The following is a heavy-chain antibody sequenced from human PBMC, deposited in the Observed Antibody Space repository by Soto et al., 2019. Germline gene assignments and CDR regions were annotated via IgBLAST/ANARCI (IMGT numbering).Heavy chain of an antibody. Sequence: SETLSLTCAVSGGSMSSFSWCWIRQPPGKGLEFIGSISHSGRSEYNPSLKNRIILSVDVSKNQFSLNLKSMKAADTAVYYCAKDAPGSGYYTPPSEGMDVWGQGTTVTVSS. CDR2: ISHSGRS. CDR1: GGSMSSFS. CDR3: AKDAPGSGYYTPPSEGMDV. J-gene: IGHJ6*02. D-gene: IGHD3-3*01. V-gene: IGHV4-59*13.